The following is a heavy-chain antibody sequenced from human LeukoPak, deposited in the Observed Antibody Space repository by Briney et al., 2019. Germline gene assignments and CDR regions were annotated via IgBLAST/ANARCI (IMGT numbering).Heavy chain of an antibody. D-gene: IGHD1-1*01. CDR2: ISHSGST. Sequence: PSETLSLTCTVSDYSISDGDFWGWIRQPPGKGLEWIGSISHSGSTYYNPSLKSRVTISGDTSKNLFSLSLNSVTAADTALYYCARHGAERDYYYYYYMDVWGRGTTVTVSS. CDR1: DYSISDGDF. CDR3: ARHGAERDYYYYYYMDV. J-gene: IGHJ6*03. V-gene: IGHV4-38-2*02.